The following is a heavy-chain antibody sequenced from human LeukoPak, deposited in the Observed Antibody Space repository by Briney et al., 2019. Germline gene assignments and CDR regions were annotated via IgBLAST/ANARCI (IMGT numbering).Heavy chain of an antibody. CDR1: GFTFSSYS. J-gene: IGHJ2*01. CDR3: ARDSENYWYFDL. V-gene: IGHV3-21*01. CDR2: ISSSSSYI. Sequence: GGSLRLSCAASGFTFSSYSMNWVRQAPGKGLEWVSSISSSSSYIYYADSVKGRFTISRDNAKNSLYLQMNSLRAEDTAVYYCARDSENYWYFDLWGRGTLVTVSS.